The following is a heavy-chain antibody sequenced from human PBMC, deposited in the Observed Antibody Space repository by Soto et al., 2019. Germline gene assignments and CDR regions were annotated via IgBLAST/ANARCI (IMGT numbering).Heavy chain of an antibody. Sequence: QEQLVQSGAEVKKPGASVKVSCKAYGYTFTSYYLHWVRQAPGQGLEWVGWINPNTGDTKYAQKFQGRVTMTRDTAINTASVDVSRLRSADTAVFFCAKCASTMVQGVIYSCCLGVDVWGQGNSVTVSS. V-gene: IGHV1-2*02. CDR1: GYTFTSYY. CDR3: AKCASTMVQGVIYSCCLGVDV. CDR2: INPNTGDT. J-gene: IGHJ6*02. D-gene: IGHD3-10*01.